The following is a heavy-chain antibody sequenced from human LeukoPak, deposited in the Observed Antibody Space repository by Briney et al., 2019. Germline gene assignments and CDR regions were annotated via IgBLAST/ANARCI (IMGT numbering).Heavy chain of an antibody. CDR3: ARDPTGSSSWDDY. CDR1: RFTFSSYR. V-gene: IGHV3-21*01. D-gene: IGHD6-13*01. CDR2: ISSSSSYI. Sequence: PGGSLRLSCAASRFTFSSYRMNWFRQAPGKGLESVSSISSSSSYIYYADSVKGRFTISRDNAKNSLYLQMNSLRAEDTAVYYCARDPTGSSSWDDYWGQGTLVTVSS. J-gene: IGHJ4*02.